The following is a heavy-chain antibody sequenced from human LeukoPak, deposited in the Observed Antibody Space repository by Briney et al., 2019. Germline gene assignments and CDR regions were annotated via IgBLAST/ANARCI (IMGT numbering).Heavy chain of an antibody. J-gene: IGHJ4*02. D-gene: IGHD3-10*01. CDR1: GDTSSSYA. CDR3: ARSAGGGAYILGSYGSGPLDY. V-gene: IGHV1-69*05. CDR2: IIPIFGTA. Sequence: SVTVSCKASGDTSSSYAINWVRQAPGQGLEWMGGIIPIFGTANYAQKFQGRVTITTDESTSTAYMELSSLRSEDTAVYYCARSAGGGAYILGSYGSGPLDYWGQGTLVTVSS.